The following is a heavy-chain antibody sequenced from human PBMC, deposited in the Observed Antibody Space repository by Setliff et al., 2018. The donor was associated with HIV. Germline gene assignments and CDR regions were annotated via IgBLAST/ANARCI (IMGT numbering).Heavy chain of an antibody. D-gene: IGHD2-21*02. V-gene: IGHV3-30*02. J-gene: IGHJ4*02. Sequence: SLRLSCVASGFSFSAYGMYWIRQAPGKGLEWVAFIWYDGSKKYYADSVKGRFTISRDNSKNTLYLQMNSLRIEDTAVYYCVKGFECGGDCYSAFDYWGQGNLVTV. CDR3: VKGFECGGDCYSAFDY. CDR1: GFSFSAYG. CDR2: IWYDGSKK.